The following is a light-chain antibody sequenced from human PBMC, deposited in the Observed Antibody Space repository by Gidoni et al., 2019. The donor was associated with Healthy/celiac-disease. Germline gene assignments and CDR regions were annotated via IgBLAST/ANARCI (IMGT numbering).Light chain of an antibody. CDR3: QQYYSTFT. Sequence: DLVMTQSPDSLAVSLGARATINCKSSQSVLYSSNNKNYLAWYQQKPGQPPKLLIYWASTRESGVPDRFSGSGSGTDFTLTISSLQAEDVAVYYCQQYYSTFTFGGGTKVEIK. CDR1: QSVLYSSNNKNY. J-gene: IGKJ4*01. V-gene: IGKV4-1*01. CDR2: WAS.